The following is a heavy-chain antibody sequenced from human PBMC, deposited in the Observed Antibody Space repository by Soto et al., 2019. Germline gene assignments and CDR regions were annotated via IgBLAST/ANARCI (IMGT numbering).Heavy chain of an antibody. V-gene: IGHV2-5*01. CDR2: IYWNDDK. D-gene: IGHD2-21*01. Sequence: QITLKESGPTLVKPTQTLTLTCTFSGFSLSTSGVGVGWIRQPPGKALEWLALIYWNDDKRYSPSLKSRLTIPNDTSKNQVVLTMTNMDPVDTATYYCAHTAHIVVAPGAFDIWGQGTMVTVSS. CDR3: AHTAHIVVAPGAFDI. J-gene: IGHJ3*02. CDR1: GFSLSTSGVG.